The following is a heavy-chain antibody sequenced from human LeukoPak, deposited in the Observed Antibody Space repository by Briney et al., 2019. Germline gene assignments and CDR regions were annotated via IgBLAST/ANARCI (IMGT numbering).Heavy chain of an antibody. CDR2: VYSNGNT. CDR3: ASGTFDGPLYGTYWYFHF. D-gene: IGHD1-14*01. CDR1: GGSIYNNY. V-gene: IGHV4-59*01. Sequence: SETLSLTCTVSGGSIYNNYWTWIRQPPGKGLEWIGYVYSNGNTNYSPSLKSRVTMSIETSRSQFSLTVTSVTAADTDVYYCASGTFDGPLYGTYWYFHFWGRGTLVTVSS. J-gene: IGHJ2*01.